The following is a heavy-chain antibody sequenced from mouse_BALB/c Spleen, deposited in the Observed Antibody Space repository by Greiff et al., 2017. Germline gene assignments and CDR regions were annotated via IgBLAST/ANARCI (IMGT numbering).Heavy chain of an antibody. CDR3: ARRGGRGAMDY. D-gene: IGHD3-3*01. CDR1: GFTFSSYA. Sequence: EVQLVESGGGLVKPGGSLKLSCAASGFTFSSYAMSWVRQTPEKRLEWVASISSGGSTYYPDSVKGRFTISRDNARNILYLQMSSLRSEDTAMYYCARRGGRGAMDYWGQGTSVTVSS. CDR2: ISSGGST. J-gene: IGHJ4*01. V-gene: IGHV5-6-5*01.